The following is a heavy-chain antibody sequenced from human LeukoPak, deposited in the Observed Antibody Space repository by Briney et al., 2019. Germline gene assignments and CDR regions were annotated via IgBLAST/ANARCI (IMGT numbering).Heavy chain of an antibody. D-gene: IGHD4-17*01. CDR1: GGTFSSDA. J-gene: IGHJ4*02. V-gene: IGHV1-69*05. Sequence: SVKVSCKDSGGTFSSDAINWVRQAPGQRLEWMGRIIPTFGTANYAQKFQGRVTITTDESTSTAYMELSSLRSEDTAVYYCVRDPMTTNYFDYWGQGTLVTVFS. CDR2: IIPTFGTA. CDR3: VRDPMTTNYFDY.